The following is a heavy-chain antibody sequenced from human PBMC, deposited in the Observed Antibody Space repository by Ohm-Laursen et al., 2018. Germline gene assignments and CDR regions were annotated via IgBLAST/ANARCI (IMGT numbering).Heavy chain of an antibody. CDR1: GGSISSYY. J-gene: IGHJ4*02. CDR3: ARDLSSGRGFDY. CDR2: IYYSGST. V-gene: IGHV4-59*01. D-gene: IGHD5-12*01. Sequence: SDTLSLTCSVSGGSISSYYWSWIRQPPGKGLEWIGYIYYSGSTNYNPSLKSRVTISVDTSKNQFSLKLSSATAADTAVYYCARDLSSGRGFDYWGQGTLVTVSS.